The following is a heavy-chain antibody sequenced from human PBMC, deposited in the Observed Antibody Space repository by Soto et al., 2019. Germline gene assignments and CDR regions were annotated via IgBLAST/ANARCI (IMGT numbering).Heavy chain of an antibody. V-gene: IGHV3-21*01. D-gene: IGHD1-26*01. CDR2: ISSSSYI. Sequence: GGSLRLSCAASGFTFSSYSMNWVRQAPGKGLEWVSSISSSSYIYYADSVKGRFTISRDNAKNSPYLQMNSLRAEDTAVYYCARDILGSGTSYWGQGTLVTVSS. CDR1: GFTFSSYS. J-gene: IGHJ4*02. CDR3: ARDILGSGTSY.